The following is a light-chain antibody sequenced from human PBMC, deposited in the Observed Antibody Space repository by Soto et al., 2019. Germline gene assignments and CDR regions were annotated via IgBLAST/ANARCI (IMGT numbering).Light chain of an antibody. CDR1: ESVSRN. CDR2: AAS. V-gene: IGKV3-15*01. J-gene: IGKJ5*01. Sequence: EVVMTQSPSTLSVSPGERATLSCRASESVSRNLAWYQQKPGQAPRLLIYAASIRATDFPARFSGSGSGTEFTLTISSLQAEDVAVYYCQQYKNWPLFGQGTRLEIK. CDR3: QQYKNWPL.